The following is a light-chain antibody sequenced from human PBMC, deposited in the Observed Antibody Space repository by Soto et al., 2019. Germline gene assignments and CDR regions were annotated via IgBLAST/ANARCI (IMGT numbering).Light chain of an antibody. Sequence: EIVLTQSPATLSLSPGERATLSCRASQSVNKSLPWYQQKPGQAPRLLIYAASNRATGFPARFSGSGSGTDFTLSISRQEPEDFAVYYCQQYGDSWTFGQGTKVEIK. CDR1: QSVNKS. CDR2: AAS. CDR3: QQYGDSWT. J-gene: IGKJ1*01. V-gene: IGKV3-11*01.